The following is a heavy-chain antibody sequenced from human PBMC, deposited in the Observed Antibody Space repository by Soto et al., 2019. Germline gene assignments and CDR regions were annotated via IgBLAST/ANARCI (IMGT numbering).Heavy chain of an antibody. CDR1: GFTFSTHA. D-gene: IGHD6-13*01. CDR3: ARDWRTAGTTGWFDP. Sequence: QEQVVESGGGVVQPGRSLRLSCAASGFTFSTHAMHWVRQAPGRGLEWVAIISYDGTTKDYADSVKGRSTISRDNSKNAVYLQMNSLRSEDTALYYCARDWRTAGTTGWFDPWGQGTLVTVSS. V-gene: IGHV3-30-3*01. J-gene: IGHJ5*02. CDR2: ISYDGTTK.